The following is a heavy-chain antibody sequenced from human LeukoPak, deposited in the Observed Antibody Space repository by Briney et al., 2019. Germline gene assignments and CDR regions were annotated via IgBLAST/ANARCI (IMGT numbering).Heavy chain of an antibody. CDR2: IWYDGSKE. CDR3: ARVTCSGGGCYVGLGIDY. V-gene: IGHV3-33*01. J-gene: IGHJ4*02. D-gene: IGHD2-15*01. CDR1: GFTFSHYG. Sequence: GGSLRLSCAASGFTFSHYGMHWVRQAPGKGLEWVAIIWYDGSKEYYEDSVKGRFTISRDNSKNTLYLQMNSLRAEDTAVYYCARVTCSGGGCYVGLGIDYWGQGTLVTVSS.